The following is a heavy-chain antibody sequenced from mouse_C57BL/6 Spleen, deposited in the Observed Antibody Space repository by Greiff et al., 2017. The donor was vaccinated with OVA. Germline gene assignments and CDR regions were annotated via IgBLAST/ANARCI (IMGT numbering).Heavy chain of an antibody. D-gene: IGHD1-1*01. CDR1: GYTFTSYW. Sequence: QVQLQQPGAELVRPGSSVKLSCKASGYTFTSYWMDWVKQRPGQGLEWIGNIYPSDSETHYNQKFKDKATLTVDKSSSTAYMQLSSLTSEDSAVYYCARGGSSLYYAMDYWGQGTSVTVSS. CDR3: ARGGSSLYYAMDY. J-gene: IGHJ4*01. CDR2: IYPSDSET. V-gene: IGHV1-61*01.